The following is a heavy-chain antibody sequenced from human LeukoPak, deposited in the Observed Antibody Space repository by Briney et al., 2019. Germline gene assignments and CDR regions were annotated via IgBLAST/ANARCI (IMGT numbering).Heavy chain of an antibody. J-gene: IGHJ6*02. CDR3: ASSPGPFYDSSGFRPLAYYYYGMDV. Sequence: NPSETLSLTCAVSGASISSNNWWWSWVRQPPGKGLEWIGEIYHSGSTNYNPSLKSRVTISIDTSKNQFSLNLSSVTAADTAVYYCASSPGPFYDSSGFRPLAYYYYGMDVWGQGTTVTVSS. CDR1: GASISSNNW. CDR2: IYHSGST. V-gene: IGHV4-4*02. D-gene: IGHD3-22*01.